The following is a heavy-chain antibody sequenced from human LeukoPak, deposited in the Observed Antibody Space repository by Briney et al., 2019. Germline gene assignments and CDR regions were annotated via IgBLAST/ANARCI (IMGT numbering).Heavy chain of an antibody. D-gene: IGHD3-9*01. CDR2: IYYSGST. CDR1: GGSISSSSYY. J-gene: IGHJ5*02. Sequence: SETLSLTCTVSGGSISSSSYYWGWIRQPPGQGLEWIGSIYYSGSTYYNPSLQSRVTISVDTSKNQFYLKLISVTAADTAVYYCERQTYGYQILTGYQNWFDPWGQGTLVTLSS. CDR3: ERQTYGYQILTGYQNWFDP. V-gene: IGHV4-39*01.